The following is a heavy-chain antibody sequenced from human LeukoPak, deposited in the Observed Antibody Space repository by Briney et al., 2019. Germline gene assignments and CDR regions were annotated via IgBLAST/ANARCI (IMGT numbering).Heavy chain of an antibody. CDR3: ASTAGGDGYNWVY. CDR1: GGSISGSTSYY. Sequence: SETLSLTCTVSGGSISGSTSYYNGRIRQPPGKGLEWIGSVSYNGNTYYNPPLKSRVTISVDTSKNHFSLELNSVTAADTAVYYCASTAGGDGYNWVYWGQGTLVTVSP. V-gene: IGHV4-39*02. D-gene: IGHD5-24*01. CDR2: VSYNGNT. J-gene: IGHJ4*02.